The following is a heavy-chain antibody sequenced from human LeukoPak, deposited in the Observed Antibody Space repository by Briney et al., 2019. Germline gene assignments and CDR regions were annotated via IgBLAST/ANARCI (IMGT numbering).Heavy chain of an antibody. CDR3: ARGSGGYLHY. CDR2: IYSSGST. V-gene: IGHV4-59*01. CDR1: GGCITSFP. Sequence: TSETLSLTCTVSGGCITSFPWSWIRQSPGKGLEWIGYIYSSGSTNYNPSLKSRVTILLDTTKNQFSLNLSSVTAADTAVYYCARGSGGYLHYWGPGTLVSVSS. D-gene: IGHD1-26*01. J-gene: IGHJ4*02.